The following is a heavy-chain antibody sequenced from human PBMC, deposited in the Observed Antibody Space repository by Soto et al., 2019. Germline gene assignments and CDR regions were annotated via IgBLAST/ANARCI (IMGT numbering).Heavy chain of an antibody. Sequence: QVQLVQSGAEVKKPGSSVRVSCKSSVATFSSYHISWVRQAPGQGLEWMGGILPIYGTTNYAQKFQGRVTTTADESTGTADMELSSLRSEDTAVYYCTRGVPYDTSGYPFDYWGQGTLVTVSS. CDR3: TRGVPYDTSGYPFDY. CDR2: ILPIYGTT. J-gene: IGHJ4*02. V-gene: IGHV1-69*01. CDR1: VATFSSYH. D-gene: IGHD3-22*01.